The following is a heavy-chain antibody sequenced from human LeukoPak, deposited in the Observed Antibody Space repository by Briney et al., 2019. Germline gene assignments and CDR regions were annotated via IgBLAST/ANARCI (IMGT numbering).Heavy chain of an antibody. CDR1: GFTFSSYG. CDR3: TKGVTTLYYYYGMDV. J-gene: IGHJ6*04. CDR2: ISYDGSNK. Sequence: PGGSLRLSCAASGFTFSSYGMHWVRQAPGKGLEWVAVISYDGSNKYYADSVKGRFTISRDNSKNTLYLQMNSLRAEDTAVYYCTKGVTTLYYYYGMDVWGKGTTVTVPS. D-gene: IGHD4-17*01. V-gene: IGHV3-30*18.